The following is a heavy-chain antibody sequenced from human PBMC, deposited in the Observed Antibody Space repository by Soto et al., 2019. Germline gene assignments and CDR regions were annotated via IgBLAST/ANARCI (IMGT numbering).Heavy chain of an antibody. D-gene: IGHD6-6*01. J-gene: IGHJ5*02. V-gene: IGHV1-18*01. CDR3: ATKSSSSSWFDP. CDR1: GYTFSNYG. CDR2: ISGYNGNT. Sequence: QVLLVQSGAEVKKPGASVKVSCKASGYTFSNYGISWVRPAPGQGLEWMGWISGYNGNTNYAQNLQGRVTMTTDPSTRTAYMDVRSLRSDDTAVYYCATKSSSSSWFDPWGQGTLVTVSS.